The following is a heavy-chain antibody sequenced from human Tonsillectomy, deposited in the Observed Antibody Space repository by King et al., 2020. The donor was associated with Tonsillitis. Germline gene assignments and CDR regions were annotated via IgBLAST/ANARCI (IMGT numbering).Heavy chain of an antibody. J-gene: IGHJ4*02. CDR1: GYNFTNYW. D-gene: IGHD3-16*02. CDR2: IYPADSDT. V-gene: IGHV5-51*03. CDR3: PSRSGYLSSDY. Sequence: VQLVESGAEVKKPGESLKISCKGSGYNFTNYWIAWVRQMPGKGLEWMGIIYPADSDTRFSPSFQGQVTISVDKSISTAYLQWSSLKASDTAMYYCPSRSGYLSSDYWGQGTLVTVSS.